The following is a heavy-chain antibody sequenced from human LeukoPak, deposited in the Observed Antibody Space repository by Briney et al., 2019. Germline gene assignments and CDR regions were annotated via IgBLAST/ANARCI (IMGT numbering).Heavy chain of an antibody. CDR1: GFTFSTYT. CDR2: SIGSGGSA. V-gene: IGHV3-23*01. Sequence: QTGGSLRLSCVASGFTFSTYTMNWIRQAPGKGLEWVSGSIGSGGSAFYADSVKGRFSISRDTSKNTLFLHMNNLRAGDTAVYYCVKDRAGHWTFDYWGQGTLVTVTS. J-gene: IGHJ4*02. D-gene: IGHD1-1*01. CDR3: VKDRAGHWTFDY.